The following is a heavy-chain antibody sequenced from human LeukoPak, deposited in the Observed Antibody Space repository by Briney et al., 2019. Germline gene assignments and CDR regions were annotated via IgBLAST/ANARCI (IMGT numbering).Heavy chain of an antibody. CDR1: GYSISSGYQ. Sequence: SETLSLTCTVSGYSISSGYQWGWLRQPPGKGLEWIGNIYQSGSTYYNPSLKSRVTISVDTSKNQFSLKLSSVTAADTAVYYCARAGAGEHQWIQLWSLDYWGQGTLVTVSS. CDR2: IYQSGST. D-gene: IGHD5-18*01. V-gene: IGHV4-38-2*02. CDR3: ARAGAGEHQWIQLWSLDY. J-gene: IGHJ4*02.